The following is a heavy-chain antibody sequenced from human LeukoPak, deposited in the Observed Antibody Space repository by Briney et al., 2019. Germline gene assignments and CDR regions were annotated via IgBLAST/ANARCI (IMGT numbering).Heavy chain of an antibody. J-gene: IGHJ6*02. CDR3: AKAPVWNYYYGLDV. V-gene: IGHV3-23*01. Sequence: GGSLRLSCAASGLTASHNVNNAMSWVRHAPGKGLEWASGITTSGSTYYADSVKGRFTISRENSNNTLYLHMDSLRAEDTAVYYCAKAPVWNYYYGLDVWGQGTTVTASS. D-gene: IGHD2-21*01. CDR2: ITTSGST. CDR1: GLTASHNVNNA.